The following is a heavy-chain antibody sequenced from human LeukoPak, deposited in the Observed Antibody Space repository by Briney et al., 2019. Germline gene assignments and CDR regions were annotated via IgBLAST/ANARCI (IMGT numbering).Heavy chain of an antibody. CDR3: ASGYSTSWYGF. CDR2: IYPAYSDS. J-gene: IGHJ5*01. D-gene: IGHD2-15*01. Sequence: GESLKISCKGSGYTLTSYWIGWVRQMPGKGLEWMGIIYPAYSDSRYGPSFQGRVIISADKSINTAYLQWSSLEASDIAIYYCASGYSTSWYGFWGQGTLVTVSS. CDR1: GYTLTSYW. V-gene: IGHV5-51*01.